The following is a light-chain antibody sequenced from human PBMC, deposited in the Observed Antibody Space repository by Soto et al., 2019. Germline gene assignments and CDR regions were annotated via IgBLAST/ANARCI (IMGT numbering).Light chain of an antibody. CDR1: QSVSSSY. V-gene: IGKV3-20*01. CDR3: QQYVSSPRT. CDR2: GAS. Sequence: EIVLTQSPGTLSLSPGERATLSCRASQSVSSSYLAWYQQKPGQAPRLLIYGASSRATGIQDRFSGSWSGTDFTLTISRLEPEDFAVYYCQQYVSSPRTFGQGTKVEIK. J-gene: IGKJ1*01.